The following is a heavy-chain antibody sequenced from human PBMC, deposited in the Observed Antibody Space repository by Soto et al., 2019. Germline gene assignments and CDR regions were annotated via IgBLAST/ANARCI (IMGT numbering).Heavy chain of an antibody. CDR2: ISWNSGSI. D-gene: IGHD3-10*01. Sequence: EVQLVESGGGLVQPGRSLRLSCAASGFTFDDYAMHWVRQAPGKGLEWVSGISWNSGSIGYADSVKGRFTISRDNAKNSLYLQMNSLRAEDTALYYCAKDTLYVSGSYPDYWGQGTLVTVSS. V-gene: IGHV3-9*01. J-gene: IGHJ4*02. CDR3: AKDTLYVSGSYPDY. CDR1: GFTFDDYA.